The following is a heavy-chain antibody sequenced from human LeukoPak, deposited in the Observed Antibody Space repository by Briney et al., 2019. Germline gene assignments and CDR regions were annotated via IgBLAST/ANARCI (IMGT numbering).Heavy chain of an antibody. D-gene: IGHD3-16*01. CDR3: AKDLYVVLNYYMDV. CDR2: ISYDGSNK. J-gene: IGHJ6*03. Sequence: GGSLRLSCAASGFTFSSYAMHWVRQAPGKGLEWVAVISYDGSNKYYADSVKGRFTISRDNSKNTLYLQMNSLRAEDTAVYYCAKDLYVVLNYYMDVWGKGTTVTVSS. V-gene: IGHV3-30-3*01. CDR1: GFTFSSYA.